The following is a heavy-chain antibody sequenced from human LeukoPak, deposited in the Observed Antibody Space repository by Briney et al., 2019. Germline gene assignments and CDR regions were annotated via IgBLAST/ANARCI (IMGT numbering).Heavy chain of an antibody. CDR2: IYYSGST. Sequence: TPSETLSLTCTVSGGSISSSSYYWGWIRQPPGKGLEWIGSIYYSGSTYYNPSLKSRVTMSVDTSKNQFSLKLSSVTAADTAVYYCARVAPFLTDAHYYSLDYWGQGTLVTVSS. V-gene: IGHV4-39*07. D-gene: IGHD3-10*01. CDR3: ARVAPFLTDAHYYSLDY. J-gene: IGHJ4*02. CDR1: GGSISSSSYY.